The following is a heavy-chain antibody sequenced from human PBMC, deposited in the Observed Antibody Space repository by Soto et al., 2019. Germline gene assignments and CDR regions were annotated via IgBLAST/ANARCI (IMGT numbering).Heavy chain of an antibody. J-gene: IGHJ1*01. V-gene: IGHV3-74*01. CDR2: INSDGSST. CDR3: ARDPRLVAFGSGYFQN. D-gene: IGHD3-3*02. Sequence: EVQLVESGGGLVQPGGSLRLSCAASGFTFSSYWMHWVRQAPGKGLVWVSRINSDGSSTNYADSVKGRFTISRENAKNMVYLQMNSLRAEDTAVYYCARDPRLVAFGSGYFQNRGQGTLVTVSS. CDR1: GFTFSSYW.